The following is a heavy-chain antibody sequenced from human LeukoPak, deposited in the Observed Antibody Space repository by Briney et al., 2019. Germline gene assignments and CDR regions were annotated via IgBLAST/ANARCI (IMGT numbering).Heavy chain of an antibody. CDR2: FDPEDGET. D-gene: IGHD5-12*01. CDR3: ATVAGGTPGGYGYYFDY. V-gene: IGHV1-24*01. Sequence: ASVKVSCKVSGYTLTELSMHWVRQAPGKGLEWMGGFDPEDGETIYAQRFQGRVTMTEDTSTDTAYMELSSLRPEDTAVYYCATVAGGTPGGYGYYFDYWGQGTLVTVSS. J-gene: IGHJ4*02. CDR1: GYTLTELS.